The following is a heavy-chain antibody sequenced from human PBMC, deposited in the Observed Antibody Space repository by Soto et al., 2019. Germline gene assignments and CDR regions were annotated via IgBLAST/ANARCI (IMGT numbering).Heavy chain of an antibody. V-gene: IGHV4-39*07. J-gene: IGHJ4*02. D-gene: IGHD1-26*01. CDR1: GGSISSRRNY. Sequence: SETLSLTCTVSGGSISSRRNYWGWIRQPPGKGLEWIGTIFYSGSTYYNPSLKSRVTISVDTSKNQFSLKLSSVTAADTAVYYCARRWGPTFDFWGQGTLVTVSS. CDR3: ARRWGPTFDF. CDR2: IFYSGST.